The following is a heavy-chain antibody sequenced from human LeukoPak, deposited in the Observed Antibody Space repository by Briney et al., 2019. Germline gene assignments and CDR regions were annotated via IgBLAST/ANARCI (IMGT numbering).Heavy chain of an antibody. J-gene: IGHJ4*02. V-gene: IGHV4-59*01. D-gene: IGHD3-10*01. CDR3: ARSERLLWFGELLFHFDY. CDR2: IYYSGST. Sequence: SETLSLTCTVSGGSISSYYWSWIRQPPGKGLEWIGYIYYSGSTNYNPSLKSRVTISVDTSKNQFSLKLSSVTAADTAVYYCARSERLLWFGELLFHFDYGGQGTLVTVSS. CDR1: GGSISSYY.